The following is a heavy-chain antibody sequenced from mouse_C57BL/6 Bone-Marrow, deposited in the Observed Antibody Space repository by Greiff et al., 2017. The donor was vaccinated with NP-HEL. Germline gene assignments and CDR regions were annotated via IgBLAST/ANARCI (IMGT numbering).Heavy chain of an antibody. Sequence: EVMLVESGEGLVKPGGSLKLSCAASGFTFSSYAMSWVRQTPEKRLEWVAYISSGGDYIYYADTVKGRFTISRDNARNTLYLQMSSLKSEDTAMYYCTRRRLRLDYYAMDYGGQGTSVTVSS. J-gene: IGHJ4*01. V-gene: IGHV5-9-1*02. CDR3: TRRRLRLDYYAMDY. CDR2: ISSGGDYI. CDR1: GFTFSSYA. D-gene: IGHD2-4*01.